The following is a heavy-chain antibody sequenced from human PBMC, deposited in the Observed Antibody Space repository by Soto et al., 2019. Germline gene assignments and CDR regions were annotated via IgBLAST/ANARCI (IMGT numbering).Heavy chain of an antibody. CDR2: ISGSGDST. CDR1: GFTFSSYA. J-gene: IGHJ1*01. V-gene: IGHV3-23*01. D-gene: IGHD6-19*01. Sequence: EVQLLESGGGLVQPGGSLRLSCAASGFTFSSYAMSWVRQAPGKGLEWVSGISGSGDSTYYADSVKGRVTISRDNSKKAMYLQMHTLRAKDTAVYDCAKGVPGIAVAGTGYFQHWGQGTLVTVSS. CDR3: AKGVPGIAVAGTGYFQH.